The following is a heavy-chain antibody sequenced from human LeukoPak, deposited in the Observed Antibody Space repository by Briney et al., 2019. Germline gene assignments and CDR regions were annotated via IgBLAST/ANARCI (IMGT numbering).Heavy chain of an antibody. J-gene: IGHJ6*02. D-gene: IGHD2-8*01. CDR1: GFTFDDYA. V-gene: IGHV3-9*01. CDR2: ISWNSGSI. CDR3: AKEANNGAGSYYGMDG. Sequence: PGGSLRLSCAASGFTFDDYAMHWVRQAPGKGLEWVSGISWNSGSIGYADSVKGRFTISRDNAKNSLYLQMNSLRAEDTALDYWAKEANNGAGSYYGMDGWGQGTTVTVSS.